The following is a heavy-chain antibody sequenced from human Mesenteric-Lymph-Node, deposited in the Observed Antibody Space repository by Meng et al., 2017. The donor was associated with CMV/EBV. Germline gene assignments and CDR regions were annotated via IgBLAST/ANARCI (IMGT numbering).Heavy chain of an antibody. CDR1: GGSISSYY. D-gene: IGHD1-26*01. V-gene: IGHV4-59*01. CDR3: ARGGGRYGDGTFDI. Sequence: SETLSLTCTVSGGSISSYYWSWIRQPPGKGLEWIGYIYYSGSTNYNPSLKSRVTISVDTSKNQFSLKLYSVTAADTAVYYCARGGGRYGDGTFDIWGQGTMVTVSS. CDR2: IYYSGST. J-gene: IGHJ3*02.